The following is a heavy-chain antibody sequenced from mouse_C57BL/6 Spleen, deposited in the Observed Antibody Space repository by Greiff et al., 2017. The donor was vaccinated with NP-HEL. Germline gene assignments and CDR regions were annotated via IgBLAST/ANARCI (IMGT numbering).Heavy chain of an antibody. D-gene: IGHD1-1*01. V-gene: IGHV1-76*01. CDR3: ARFTAVVGYFDV. CDR2: IYPGSGNT. Sequence: QVQLQQSGAELVRPGASVKLSCKASGYTFTDSYINWVKQRPGQGLEWIARIYPGSGNTYYNEKFKGKATLTAEKYSSTAYMQLSSLTSEDSAVYFCARFTAVVGYFDVWGTGTTVTVSS. J-gene: IGHJ1*03. CDR1: GYTFTDSY.